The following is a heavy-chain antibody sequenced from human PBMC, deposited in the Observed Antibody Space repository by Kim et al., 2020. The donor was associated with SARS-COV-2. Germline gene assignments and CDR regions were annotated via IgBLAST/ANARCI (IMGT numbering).Heavy chain of an antibody. Sequence: GGSLRLSCAASGFTFSSYAMHWVRQAPGKGLEWVAVISYDGSNKYYADSVKGRFTISRDNSKNTLYLQMNSLRAEDTAVYYCARDGGSSWVWGQGTLVTVSS. CDR2: ISYDGSNK. CDR1: GFTFSSYA. D-gene: IGHD6-13*01. J-gene: IGHJ4*02. V-gene: IGHV3-30*04. CDR3: ARDGGSSWV.